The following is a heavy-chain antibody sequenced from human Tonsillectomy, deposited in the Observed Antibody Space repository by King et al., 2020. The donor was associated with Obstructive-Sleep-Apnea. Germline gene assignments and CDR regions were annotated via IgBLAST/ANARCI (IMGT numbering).Heavy chain of an antibody. D-gene: IGHD2-15*01. Sequence: VQLVESGGGLVKPGGSLRLSCAATGFTFSSYSMNWVRQAPGKGLEGVSSISSSTSYIYYADSVKGRFTISSDNAKNTLFLQMNSLRAEDTAVYYCARGEVRGSNDYWGQGTLVTVSS. J-gene: IGHJ4*02. CDR3: ARGEVRGSNDY. CDR1: GFTFSSYS. CDR2: ISSSTSYI. V-gene: IGHV3-21*01.